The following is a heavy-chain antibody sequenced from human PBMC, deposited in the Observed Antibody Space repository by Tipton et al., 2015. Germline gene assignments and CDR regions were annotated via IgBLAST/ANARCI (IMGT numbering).Heavy chain of an antibody. CDR1: GVSISLYY. J-gene: IGHJ6*02. CDR2: IYYSGST. Sequence: LRLSCTVSGVSISLYYWSWIRQPPGKGLEWIGYIYYSGSTTYNPSLKTRVTMSVDTAKNQFSLNLMSLTTADTAVYYCARDVGMDGWGQGTTVSVSS. CDR3: ARDVGMDG. V-gene: IGHV4-59*01.